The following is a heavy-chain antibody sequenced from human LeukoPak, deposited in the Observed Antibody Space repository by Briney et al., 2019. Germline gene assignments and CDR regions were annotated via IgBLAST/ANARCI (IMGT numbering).Heavy chain of an antibody. V-gene: IGHV3-21*01. J-gene: IGHJ4*02. D-gene: IGHD2-15*01. CDR2: ISSSSSYI. CDR1: GFTFSSYS. Sequence: GGSLRLSCAASGFTFSSYSMNWVRQAPGKGLEWVSSISSSSSYIYYADSVKGRFTISRDNAKNSLYLQMNSLRAEDTAVYYCARAEKSPKKYCSGGSCYGHYWGQGTLVTVSS. CDR3: ARAEKSPKKYCSGGSCYGHY.